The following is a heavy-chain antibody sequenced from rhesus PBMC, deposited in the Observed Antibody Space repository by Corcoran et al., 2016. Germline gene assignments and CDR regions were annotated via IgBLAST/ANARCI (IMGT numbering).Heavy chain of an antibody. V-gene: IGHV4-173*01. CDR3: ARDAMVVVFTALFDY. J-gene: IGHJ4*01. CDR1: GGSISSNY. D-gene: IGHD2-27*01. Sequence: QLQLQESGPGLVKPSETLSLTCAVSGGSISSNYWSWIRQPPVKGLEWIGRISGSGGSTDYNPSLKSRVTISTDTSKNQFSLKVRSVTAADTAVYYCARDAMVVVFTALFDYWGQGVLVTVSS. CDR2: ISGSGGST.